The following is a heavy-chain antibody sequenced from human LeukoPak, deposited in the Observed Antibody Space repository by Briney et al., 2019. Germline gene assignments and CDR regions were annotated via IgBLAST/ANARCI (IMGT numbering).Heavy chain of an antibody. CDR2: IYWNDDK. Sequence: SGPTLVNPTQTLTLTCTFSGFSLSTSGVGVGWIRQPPGKALEWLGLIYWNDDKRYSPSLKSRLTITKDTSKNQVVLTMTNMDPVDTATYYCAHRHYDFWSGYYNYFDYWGQGTLVTVSS. CDR1: GFSLSTSGVG. D-gene: IGHD3-3*01. CDR3: AHRHYDFWSGYYNYFDY. V-gene: IGHV2-5*01. J-gene: IGHJ4*02.